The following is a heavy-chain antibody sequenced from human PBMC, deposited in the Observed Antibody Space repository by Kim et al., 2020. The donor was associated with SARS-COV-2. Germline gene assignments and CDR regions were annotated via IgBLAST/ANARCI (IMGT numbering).Heavy chain of an antibody. D-gene: IGHD1-1*01. CDR2: VCSGGET. CDR3: ARDPTGGNLYAFDI. CDR1: GITVSGNY. J-gene: IGHJ3*02. V-gene: IGHV3-66*01. Sequence: GGSLRLSCAASGITVSGNYMNWVRQAPGKGLEWVSVVCSGGETYYADSVKDRFSISRDISNNTLYLQLNSLRAEDTAVYYCARDPTGGNLYAFDIWGQGTMVTVSS.